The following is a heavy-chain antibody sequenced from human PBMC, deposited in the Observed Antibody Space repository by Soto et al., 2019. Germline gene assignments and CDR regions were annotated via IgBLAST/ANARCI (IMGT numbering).Heavy chain of an antibody. CDR3: ASPRQGNYDFLSGYYALDY. V-gene: IGHV4-39*01. D-gene: IGHD3-3*01. Sequence: SETLSLTCTVSGASISSSRSYWGWVRQPPGKRLEWIVSFYYTGGTYSTYYNPSLKSRVTISVDTSKSQFSLNLRSVTAADTAVYYCASPRQGNYDFLSGYYALDYWGQGTLVTVSS. CDR2: FYYTGGT. CDR1: GASISSSRSY. J-gene: IGHJ4*02.